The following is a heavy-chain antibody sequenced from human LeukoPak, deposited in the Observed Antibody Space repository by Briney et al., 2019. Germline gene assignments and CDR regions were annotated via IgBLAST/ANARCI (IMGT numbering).Heavy chain of an antibody. Sequence: GGSLRLSCAASGFNFSSYAMTWVRQAPGKGLEWVSGVTGPSSNTYCADSVKGRFTISRDNSKNMLYLEMNSLRVEDTAIYYCAKDRSSSTSCSNYWGRGTLVTVSS. CDR3: AKDRSSSTSCSNY. D-gene: IGHD2-2*01. V-gene: IGHV3-23*01. CDR2: VTGPSSNT. J-gene: IGHJ4*02. CDR1: GFNFSSYA.